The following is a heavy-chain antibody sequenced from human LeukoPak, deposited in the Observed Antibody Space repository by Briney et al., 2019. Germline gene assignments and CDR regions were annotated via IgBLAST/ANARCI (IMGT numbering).Heavy chain of an antibody. Sequence: RAGGSLRLSCAASGFTFSSYEMNWVRQAPGKGLEWVSYISSSGSTIYYADSVKGRFTISRDNAKNSLYLQMNSLRAEDTAVYYCARDVLSYGQTDYWGQGTLVTVSS. V-gene: IGHV3-48*03. CDR3: ARDVLSYGQTDY. D-gene: IGHD5-18*01. CDR2: ISSSGSTI. J-gene: IGHJ4*02. CDR1: GFTFSSYE.